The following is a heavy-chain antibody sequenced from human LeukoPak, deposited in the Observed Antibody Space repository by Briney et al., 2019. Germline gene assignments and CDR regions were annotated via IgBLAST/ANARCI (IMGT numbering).Heavy chain of an antibody. CDR3: ARDYTDYGMDV. V-gene: IGHV4-31*03. Sequence: SETMSLTCTGSGGSISSGGYYWSWIRQHPGKGLEWIGYIYYSGSTYYNPSLKSRVTISVDTSKNQFSLKLSSVTAADTAVYYCARDYTDYGMDVWGQGTTVTVSS. CDR2: IYYSGST. J-gene: IGHJ6*02. CDR1: GGSISSGGYY. D-gene: IGHD3-16*01.